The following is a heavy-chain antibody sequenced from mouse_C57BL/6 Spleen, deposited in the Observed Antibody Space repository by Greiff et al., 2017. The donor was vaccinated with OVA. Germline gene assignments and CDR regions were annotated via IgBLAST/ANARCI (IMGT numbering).Heavy chain of an antibody. Sequence: EVKLQESGPVLVKPGASVKMSCKASGYTFTDYYMNWVKQSHGKSLEWIGVINPYNGGTSYNQKFKGKATLTVDKSSSTAYMELNSLTSEDSAVYYCARSVTTVVGDYAMDYWGQGTSVTVSS. D-gene: IGHD1-1*01. CDR2: INPYNGGT. CDR3: ARSVTTVVGDYAMDY. V-gene: IGHV1-19*01. J-gene: IGHJ4*01. CDR1: GYTFTDYY.